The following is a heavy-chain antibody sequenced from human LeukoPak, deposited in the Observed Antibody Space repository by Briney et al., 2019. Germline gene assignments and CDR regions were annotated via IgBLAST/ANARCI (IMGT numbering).Heavy chain of an antibody. CDR3: GREGDFDGRGRAFDL. CDR1: GFTFSGYW. CDR2: INGYGSNT. V-gene: IGHV3-74*01. J-gene: IGHJ3*01. Sequence: GGSLRLSCVASGFTFSGYWMHWVRQAPGKGLVWVSRINGYGSNTDYADFVQGRFTISRDNAKNTLYLQVDSLRAGDTALYYCGREGDFDGRGRAFDLWGQGTMVTVSS. D-gene: IGHD2-15*01.